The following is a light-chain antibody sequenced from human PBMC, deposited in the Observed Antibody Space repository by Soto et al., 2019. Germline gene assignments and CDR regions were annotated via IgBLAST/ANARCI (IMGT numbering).Light chain of an antibody. CDR1: QSVDIS. Sequence: EIVLTQSPATLSVSPGERVILSCRASQSVDISLAWYQQKPGQAPRLLIYGASTRATDMPGTFSGRGSGTEFTLTISSLQPDDFATYYCQHYNSYSEAFGQGTKVDIK. J-gene: IGKJ1*01. CDR3: QHYNSYSEA. CDR2: GAS. V-gene: IGKV3-15*01.